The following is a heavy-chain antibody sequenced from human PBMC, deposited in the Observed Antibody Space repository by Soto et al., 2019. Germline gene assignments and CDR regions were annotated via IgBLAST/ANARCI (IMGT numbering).Heavy chain of an antibody. CDR2: IYYSGST. D-gene: IGHD6-13*01. J-gene: IGHJ6*02. CDR3: ARAPRTEGAAAGTRYYGMDV. Sequence: QVQLQESGPGLVKPSQTLSLTCTVSGGSISSGGYYWSWIRQHPGKGLEWIGYIYYSGSTYYNPSLKGRVTISVDTSKNQFSLKLRAVSAGGGGVCGGARAPRTEGAAAGTRYYGMDVWGQGTTVTVSS. V-gene: IGHV4-31*03. CDR1: GGSISSGGYY.